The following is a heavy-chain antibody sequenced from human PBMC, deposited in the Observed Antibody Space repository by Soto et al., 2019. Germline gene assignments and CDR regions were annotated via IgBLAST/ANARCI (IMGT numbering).Heavy chain of an antibody. CDR3: ARRDIQGPVDY. V-gene: IGHV4-28*01. CDR1: DYSISSSNW. J-gene: IGHJ4*02. Sequence: QVQLQESGPGLVKPSDTLSLTWAVSDYSISSSNWWGWIRQPPGKGLEWIGYIYYSGTTYYNPSLKSRVTMSVDTSKNQLSLKLTSVTAVVTAVYYCARRDIQGPVDYWGQGTLVTVSS. CDR2: IYYSGTT. D-gene: IGHD2-15*01.